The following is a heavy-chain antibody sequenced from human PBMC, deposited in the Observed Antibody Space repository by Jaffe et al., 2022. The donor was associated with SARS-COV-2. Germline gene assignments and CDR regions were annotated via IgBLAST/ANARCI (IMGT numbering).Heavy chain of an antibody. CDR1: GFNFNPYS. D-gene: IGHD2-15*01. V-gene: IGHV3-21*01. Sequence: EVQLVESGGGLVKPGGSLRLSCAASGFNFNPYSMNWVRQAPGKGLEWVSSIDPSTHYIYYADSVKGRFTISRDNAKNSLYLLMNSLRAEDTAVYFCARLRQGIKGGYYFDYWGQGTLVTVSS. CDR2: IDPSTHYI. J-gene: IGHJ4*02. CDR3: ARLRQGIKGGYYFDY.